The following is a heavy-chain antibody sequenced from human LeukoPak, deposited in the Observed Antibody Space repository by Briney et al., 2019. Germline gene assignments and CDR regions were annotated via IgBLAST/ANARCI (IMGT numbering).Heavy chain of an antibody. D-gene: IGHD3-3*01. Sequence: GGSLRLSCAASGFTFSNYGMSWIRQAPGKGLEWVSSISGSGDSTFYADSVKGRFTISRDNSKNTLYLQMNSLRAEDTALYYCAKDAKRNYDFWNRFDYWGQGTLVTVSS. V-gene: IGHV3-23*01. CDR3: AKDAKRNYDFWNRFDY. CDR2: ISGSGDST. J-gene: IGHJ4*02. CDR1: GFTFSNYG.